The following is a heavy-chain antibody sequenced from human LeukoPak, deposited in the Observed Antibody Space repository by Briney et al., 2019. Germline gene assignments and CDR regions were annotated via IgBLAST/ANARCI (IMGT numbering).Heavy chain of an antibody. CDR3: AKGDTTWELPHDY. Sequence: GGSLRLSCAASEFTFSSYAMNWVRQAPGEGLEWVSAMSGSGGSTYYADSVEGRFTISRDNSKNTLYLQMNSLRAEDTAVYYCAKGDTTWELPHDYWGQGTLVTVSS. J-gene: IGHJ4*02. V-gene: IGHV3-23*01. CDR2: MSGSGGST. D-gene: IGHD1-26*01. CDR1: EFTFSSYA.